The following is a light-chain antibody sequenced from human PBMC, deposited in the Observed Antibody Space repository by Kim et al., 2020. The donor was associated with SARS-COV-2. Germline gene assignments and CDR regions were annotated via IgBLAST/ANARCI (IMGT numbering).Light chain of an antibody. CDR3: SSYISSTSLV. Sequence: QSVLTQPASVSGSPGQSITISCTGGSSDIGKYNTVAWHQQHPGKTPKLILFHVSSRPSWISNRFSGSKSGNTASLTISGLQPDDEADYYCSSYISSTSLVFGGGTQLTVL. CDR1: SSDIGKYNT. CDR2: HVS. J-gene: IGLJ2*01. V-gene: IGLV2-14*03.